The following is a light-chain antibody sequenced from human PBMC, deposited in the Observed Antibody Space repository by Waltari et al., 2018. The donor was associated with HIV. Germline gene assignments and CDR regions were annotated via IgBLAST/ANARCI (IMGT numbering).Light chain of an antibody. CDR1: QSVDSNY. J-gene: IGKJ1*01. CDR3: QQYASSPT. V-gene: IGKV3-20*01. CDR2: GAS. Sequence: EIVLTQSPGTLSLSPGDRVILSCRASQSVDSNYLAWYHQKPGQAPRLLIYGASSRAIGIPDKFSGSGSGTDFTLTITGLAPEDLGFYYCQQYASSPTFGRGTKVEIQ.